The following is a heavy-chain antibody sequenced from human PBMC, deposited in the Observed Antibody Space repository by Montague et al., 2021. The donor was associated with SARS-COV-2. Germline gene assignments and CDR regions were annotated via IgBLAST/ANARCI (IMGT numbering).Heavy chain of an antibody. CDR2: IYYSGST. D-gene: IGHD3-10*01. V-gene: IGHV4-30-4*08. CDR3: ARDSMVRASKPSGSTYYYYDGMDV. Sequence: TLSLTCTVSGGSISSGAYYWSWIRQPPGKGLEWIGYIYYSGSTYYNPSLKSRVTISVDTSKNQFSLKLSSVTAADTAVYYCARDSMVRASKPSGSTYYYYDGMDVWGQGTTVTVSS. CDR1: GGSISSGAYY. J-gene: IGHJ6*02.